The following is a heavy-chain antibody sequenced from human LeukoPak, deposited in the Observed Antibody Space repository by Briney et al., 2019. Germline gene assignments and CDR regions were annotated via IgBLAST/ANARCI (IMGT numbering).Heavy chain of an antibody. CDR1: GFTFSRYW. J-gene: IGHJ4*02. V-gene: IGHV3-7*01. CDR2: IKQDGSEK. D-gene: IGHD5-12*01. Sequence: GGSLRLSCAASGFTFSRYWMSWVRQAPGKGLEWVANIKQDGSEKYYVDSVKGRFTIPRDNAKNSLYLQMNSLRAEDTAVYYCARDRGRYSGSRSEDYWGQGTLVTVSS. CDR3: ARDRGRYSGSRSEDY.